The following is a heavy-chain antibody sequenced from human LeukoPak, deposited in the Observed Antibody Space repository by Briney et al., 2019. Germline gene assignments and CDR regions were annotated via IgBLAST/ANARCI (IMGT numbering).Heavy chain of an antibody. V-gene: IGHV1-2*04. D-gene: IGHD6-13*01. CDR3: ARGPRIAAAVTHWFDP. CDR1: GYTFTGYY. Sequence: ASVKVSCKASGYTFTGYYMHWVRQAPGQGLEWMGWINPNSGGTNYAQKFQGWVTMTRDTSISTAYMELSRLRSDDTAVYYCARGPRIAAAVTHWFDPWGQGTLVTVSS. CDR2: INPNSGGT. J-gene: IGHJ5*02.